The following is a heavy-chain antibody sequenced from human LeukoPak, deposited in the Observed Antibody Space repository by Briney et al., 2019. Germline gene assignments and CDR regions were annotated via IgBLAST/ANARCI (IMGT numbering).Heavy chain of an antibody. Sequence: ASETLSLTCTVSGGSISSYYWSWIRQPPGKGLEWIGFIYYSGSTTYNPSLRSRATISVDTSKNQLSLKLSSVAAADTAVYDCARATYYYDSSGFEFDYWGQGTLVTVSS. CDR3: ARATYYYDSSGFEFDY. J-gene: IGHJ4*02. V-gene: IGHV4-59*01. D-gene: IGHD3-22*01. CDR2: IYYSGST. CDR1: GGSISSYY.